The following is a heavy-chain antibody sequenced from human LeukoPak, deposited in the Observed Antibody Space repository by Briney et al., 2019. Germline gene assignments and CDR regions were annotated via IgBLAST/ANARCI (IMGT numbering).Heavy chain of an antibody. V-gene: IGHV3-33*01. CDR2: IWYDGSNK. Sequence: GRSLRLSCAASGFTFSSYGMHWVRQAPGKGLEWVAVIWYDGSNKYYADSVKGRFTISRDNSKNTLYLQMNSLGAEDTAVYYCARDRGASIVATIFDYWGQGTLVTVSS. J-gene: IGHJ4*02. CDR1: GFTFSSYG. D-gene: IGHD5-12*01. CDR3: ARDRGASIVATIFDY.